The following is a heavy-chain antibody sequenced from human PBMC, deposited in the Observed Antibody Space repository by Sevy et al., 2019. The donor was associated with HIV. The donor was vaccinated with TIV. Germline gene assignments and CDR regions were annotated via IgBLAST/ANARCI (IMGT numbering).Heavy chain of an antibody. CDR1: GFTFNFYG. V-gene: IGHV3-30*18. CDR3: VKAPNDYDNSGWAGLEV. Sequence: GGSLRLSCAASGFTFNFYGMHWVRQAPGKGLEWVALISYDGNLKYYADSAKGRFTISRDNSKKNLYLQMNTLRPEDTAVYYCVKAPNDYDNSGWAGLEVWGQGTTVTVSS. CDR2: ISYDGNLK. J-gene: IGHJ6*02. D-gene: IGHD3-22*01.